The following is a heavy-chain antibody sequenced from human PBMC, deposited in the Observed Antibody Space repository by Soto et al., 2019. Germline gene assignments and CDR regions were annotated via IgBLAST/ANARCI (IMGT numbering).Heavy chain of an antibody. CDR2: MNPYSGNT. CDR1: GYTFTSYG. J-gene: IGHJ6*02. CDR3: ARDRETYGMDV. V-gene: IGHV1-8*02. Sequence: ASVKVSCKASGYTFTSYGISWVRQAPGQVLECMGWMNPYSGNTAYAQKFQGRVTMTRNTSISTAYMELSSLRSEDTAVYYCARDRETYGMDVWGQGTTVTVSS.